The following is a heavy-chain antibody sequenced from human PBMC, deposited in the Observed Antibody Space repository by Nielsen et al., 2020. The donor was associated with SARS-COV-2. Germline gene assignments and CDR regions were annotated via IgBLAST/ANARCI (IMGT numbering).Heavy chain of an antibody. Sequence: RQAPGKGLEWIGYIYYSGSTNYNPSLKSRVTISVDTSKNQFSLKLSSVTAADTAVYYCARVKGRQQLVDIWGQRTMVTVSS. CDR3: ARVKGRQQLVDI. J-gene: IGHJ3*02. CDR2: IYYSGST. V-gene: IGHV4-59*12. D-gene: IGHD6-13*01.